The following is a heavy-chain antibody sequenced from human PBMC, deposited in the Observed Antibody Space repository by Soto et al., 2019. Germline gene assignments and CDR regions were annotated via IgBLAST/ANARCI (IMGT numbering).Heavy chain of an antibody. Sequence: GGSLRLSCAASGFTFSSNAMTWVRQAPGKGLEWVSTISDDGGRTYRADSVKGRFTISRDNSKNTLYLQMNSLRAEDTAVYFCAKDVDSWTGASYYWGQGTQVTVSS. D-gene: IGHD1-26*01. CDR2: ISDDGGRT. V-gene: IGHV3-23*01. CDR3: AKDVDSWTGASYY. J-gene: IGHJ4*02. CDR1: GFTFSSNA.